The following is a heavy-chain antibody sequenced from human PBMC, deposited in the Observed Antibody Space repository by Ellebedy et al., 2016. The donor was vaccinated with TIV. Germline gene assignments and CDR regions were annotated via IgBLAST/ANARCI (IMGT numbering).Heavy chain of an antibody. CDR3: ARRGSNGDYTVQINSWFDR. CDR2: IYQDGSNQ. D-gene: IGHD4-17*01. Sequence: GGSLRLSCVASGFRFRSYWMSWVRQVPGKGLEWVANIYQDGSNQYYVDSVKGRFTITRDNANKSLFLQMNSLRGEDTAVYYCARRGSNGDYTVQINSWFDRWGRGTLVTVSS. J-gene: IGHJ5*02. V-gene: IGHV3-7*01. CDR1: GFRFRSYW.